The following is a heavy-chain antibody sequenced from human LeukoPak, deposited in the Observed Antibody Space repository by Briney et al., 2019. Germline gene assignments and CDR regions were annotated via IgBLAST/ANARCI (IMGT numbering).Heavy chain of an antibody. J-gene: IGHJ4*02. CDR3: AKVDRGILTGYLDY. V-gene: IGHV3-9*01. CDR1: GFTFDDYA. D-gene: IGHD3-9*01. CDR2: ISWNSGSI. Sequence: GGSLRLSCAASGFTFDDYAMHWVRQAPGKGLEWVSGISWNSGSIGYADSVKGRFTISRDNSKNTLYLQMHSLRAEDTAVYYCAKVDRGILTGYLDYWGQGILVTVSS.